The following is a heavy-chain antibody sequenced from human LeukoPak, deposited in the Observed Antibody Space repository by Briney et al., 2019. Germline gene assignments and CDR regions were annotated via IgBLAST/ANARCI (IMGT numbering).Heavy chain of an antibody. D-gene: IGHD3-16*02. J-gene: IGHJ4*02. CDR1: GGSFNNYA. V-gene: IGHV1-8*03. CDR3: ARVMITFGGVIVNFDY. Sequence: AASVKVSCKASGGSFNNYAISWVRQATGQGLEWMGWMNPNSGNTGYAQKFQGRVTITRNTSISTAYMELSSLRSEDTAVYYCARVMITFGGVIVNFDYWGQGTLVTVSS. CDR2: MNPNSGNT.